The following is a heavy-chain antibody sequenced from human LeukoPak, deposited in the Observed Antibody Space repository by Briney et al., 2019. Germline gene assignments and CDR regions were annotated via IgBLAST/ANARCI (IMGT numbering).Heavy chain of an antibody. CDR2: IYYSGST. V-gene: IGHV4-39*07. CDR1: GGSISSSSYY. D-gene: IGHD4-23*01. CDR3: AGGATAVTFY. J-gene: IGHJ4*02. Sequence: SETLSLTCTVSGGSISSSSYYWGWIRQPPGKGLEWIGSIYYSGSTYYNPSLKSRVTISVDTSKNQFSLKLSSVTAADTAVYYCAGGATAVTFYWGQGTLVTVSS.